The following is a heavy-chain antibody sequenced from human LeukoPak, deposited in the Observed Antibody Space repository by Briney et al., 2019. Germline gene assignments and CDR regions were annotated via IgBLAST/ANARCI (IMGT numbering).Heavy chain of an antibody. CDR1: GYTFTGYY. V-gene: IGHV1-2*02. CDR2: INPNSGGT. CDR3: ARVSGPGWSEYYFDY. Sequence: ASVKVSCKASGYTFTGYYMHWVRQAPGQGLEWMGWINPNSGGTNYAQKFQGRVTMTRDTSISTAYMELSRLRSDDTAVYYCARVSGPGWSEYYFDYWGQGTLVTVSS. D-gene: IGHD1-26*01. J-gene: IGHJ4*02.